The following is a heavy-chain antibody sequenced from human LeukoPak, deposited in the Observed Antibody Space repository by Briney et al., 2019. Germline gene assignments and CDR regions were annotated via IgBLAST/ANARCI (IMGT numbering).Heavy chain of an antibody. CDR3: ARGNVDTAMVTGYYYYYGMDV. CDR1: GGSISSGSYY. CDR2: IYTSGST. J-gene: IGHJ6*02. V-gene: IGHV4-61*02. Sequence: SETLSLTCTVSGGSISSGSYYWGWIRQPAGKGLEWIGRIYTSGSTNYNPSLKSRVTISVDTSKNQFSLKLSSVTAADTAVYYCARGNVDTAMVTGYYYYYGMDVWGQGTTVTVSS. D-gene: IGHD5-18*01.